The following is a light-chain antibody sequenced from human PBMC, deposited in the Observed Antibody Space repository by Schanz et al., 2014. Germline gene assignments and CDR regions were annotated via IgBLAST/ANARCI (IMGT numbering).Light chain of an antibody. V-gene: IGLV2-8*01. Sequence: QSALTQPASVSGAPGQSITISCTGTSSDVGAYNYVSWYQQHPGKAPKLMIYEVSNRPSGVPDRFSGSKSGNTASLTVSGLQADDEADYYCTSYAGSNQVVFGGGTKLTVL. CDR3: TSYAGSNQVV. J-gene: IGLJ2*01. CDR1: SSDVGAYNY. CDR2: EVS.